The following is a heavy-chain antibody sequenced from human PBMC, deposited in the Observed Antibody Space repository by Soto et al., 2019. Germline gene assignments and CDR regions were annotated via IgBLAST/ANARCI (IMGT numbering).Heavy chain of an antibody. V-gene: IGHV3-23*01. D-gene: IGHD1-20*01. CDR1: GFTLRNYA. Sequence: GGSLRLSCEASGFTLRNYAMTWVRQAPGKGLEWVSLISANDVGTYYAESVKTRFTVSTDQSRNTVYLQMDSLRADDTAIYYCAKAKNDYNWDNRPPFDYWGQGTLVTVSS. CDR2: ISANDVGT. J-gene: IGHJ4*02. CDR3: AKAKNDYNWDNRPPFDY.